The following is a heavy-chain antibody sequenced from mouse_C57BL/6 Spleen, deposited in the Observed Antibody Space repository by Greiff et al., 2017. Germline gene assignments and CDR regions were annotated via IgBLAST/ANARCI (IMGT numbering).Heavy chain of an antibody. D-gene: IGHD1-1*01. Sequence: QVTLKESGPGILQPSQTLSLTCSFSGFSLSTFGMGVGWLRQPSGKGLEWLAHLWWDDAKYYNPSLKSRLTISKDTSKNQVFLKIAHVDTADTATYYCARMMGRGVEYYLDYWGQGTTLTVSS. CDR2: LWWDDAK. CDR3: ARMMGRGVEYYLDY. CDR1: GFSLSTFGMG. J-gene: IGHJ2*01. V-gene: IGHV8-8*01.